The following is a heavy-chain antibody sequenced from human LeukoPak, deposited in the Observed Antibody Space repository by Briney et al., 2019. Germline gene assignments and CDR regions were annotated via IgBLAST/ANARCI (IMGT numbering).Heavy chain of an antibody. J-gene: IGHJ4*02. CDR1: GFTFSDYY. CDR2: INGDESST. CDR3: ARGAKWAYYFDY. V-gene: IGHV3-74*01. D-gene: IGHD1-26*01. Sequence: GGSPRLSCAASGFTFSDYYMSWIRQAPGRGLEWVSRINGDESSTNYADSVKGRFTISRDNAKDTLYLHMNSLTAEDTAVYYCARGAKWAYYFDYWGQGTLVTVSS.